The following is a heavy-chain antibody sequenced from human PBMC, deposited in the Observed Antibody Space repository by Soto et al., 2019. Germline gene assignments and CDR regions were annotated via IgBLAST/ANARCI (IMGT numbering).Heavy chain of an antibody. CDR3: ARVTWAYDYVWGRYFDY. CDR2: IKGDGTEK. V-gene: IGHV3-7*01. D-gene: IGHD3-16*01. Sequence: EVQLVESGGGLVQPGGSLRLSCAASGFTFSSHWMSWVRQAPGKGLEWVANIKGDGTEKYYVGSVKGRFTISRDNAKHSLFLQMSSLSGEDTAVYYWARVTWAYDYVWGRYFDYWGQGFLVTVSS. J-gene: IGHJ4*02. CDR1: GFTFSSHW.